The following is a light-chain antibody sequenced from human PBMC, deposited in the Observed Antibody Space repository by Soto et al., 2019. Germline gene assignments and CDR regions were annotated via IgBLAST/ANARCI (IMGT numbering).Light chain of an antibody. V-gene: IGKV3-15*01. Sequence: EIVMTQSPATLSVSPGERATLSCRASQSVTSNLAWYQQKPGRAPRLLIYGASTRATGIPARFSGSGSGTEFTLTISNLQSEDVAVYFCQQYFTMPYTFGQGTKLEIK. J-gene: IGKJ2*01. CDR2: GAS. CDR3: QQYFTMPYT. CDR1: QSVTSN.